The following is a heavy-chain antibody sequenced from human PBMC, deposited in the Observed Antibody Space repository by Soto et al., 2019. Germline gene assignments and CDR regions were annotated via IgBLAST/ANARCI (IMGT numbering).Heavy chain of an antibody. CDR3: ARLSLTTVTTRWVDP. CDR2: ISAYNGNT. J-gene: IGHJ5*02. CDR1: GYTFTSYG. V-gene: IGHV1-18*01. Sequence: QVQLVQSGAEVKKPGASVKVSCKASGYTFTSYGISWVLQAPGHGLEWMGWISAYNGNTNYAQKRQGRVTMTTATSTSTAYMERRSLRSVYTAVYYWARLSLTTVTTRWVDPWGQGTLVTVSS. D-gene: IGHD4-17*01.